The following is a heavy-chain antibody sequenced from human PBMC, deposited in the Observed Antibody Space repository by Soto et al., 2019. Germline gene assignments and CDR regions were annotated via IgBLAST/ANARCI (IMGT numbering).Heavy chain of an antibody. V-gene: IGHV1-2*02. D-gene: IGHD1-26*01. Sequence: QVQLVQSGAEVKKSGASVKVSCKASGYSVSDYFIQWVRQAPGQGLEGVAWINPKTAATNYAKKFPGRVSLTWDTSFSTAYMELTRLRPDDTAVYYCARIKWGLDYYNGMDVWGQGTTVIVSS. CDR1: GYSVSDYF. J-gene: IGHJ6*02. CDR3: ARIKWGLDYYNGMDV. CDR2: INPKTAAT.